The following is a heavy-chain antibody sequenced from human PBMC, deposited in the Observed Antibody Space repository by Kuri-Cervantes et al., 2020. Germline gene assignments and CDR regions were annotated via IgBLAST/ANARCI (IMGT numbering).Heavy chain of an antibody. Sequence: GESLKISCAASGFTFSSYEMNWVRQAPGKGLEWVSYISSSGSTIYYADSVKGRFTISRDNAKNSLYLQMNSLRAEDTALYYCAKAGHYGDNNAFDIWGQGTMVTVSS. CDR2: ISSSGSTI. CDR1: GFTFSSYE. D-gene: IGHD4-17*01. J-gene: IGHJ3*02. V-gene: IGHV3-48*03. CDR3: AKAGHYGDNNAFDI.